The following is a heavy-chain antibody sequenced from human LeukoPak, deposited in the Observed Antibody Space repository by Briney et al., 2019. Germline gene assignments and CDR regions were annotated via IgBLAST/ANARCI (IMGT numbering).Heavy chain of an antibody. CDR2: VSYDGTKN. V-gene: IGHV3-30-3*01. D-gene: IGHD2-8*01. Sequence: GGSLRLSCATSGFXFNTYAIHWVRQAPGKGLEWVAVVSYDGTKNYYADSVKGRFTISRDNSKKTQYLQMNSLRAEDTAVYHCARDLGYCTTTGCSDIGGWFDPWGQGTLVTVSS. CDR1: GFXFNTYA. CDR3: ARDLGYCTTTGCSDIGGWFDP. J-gene: IGHJ5*02.